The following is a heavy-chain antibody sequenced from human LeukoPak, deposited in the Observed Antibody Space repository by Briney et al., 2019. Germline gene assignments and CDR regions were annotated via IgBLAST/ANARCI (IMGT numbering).Heavy chain of an antibody. Sequence: ASVKVSCKASGYTFTSYGISWVRQAPGQGLEWMGWINAYNGNTNYAQKLQGRVTMTTDTSTSTAYMELRSLRSDDTAVYYCARDHYHKIHSVMVTAPDYWGQGTLVIVSS. V-gene: IGHV1-18*01. CDR2: INAYNGNT. D-gene: IGHD2-21*02. CDR3: ARDHYHKIHSVMVTAPDY. CDR1: GYTFTSYG. J-gene: IGHJ4*02.